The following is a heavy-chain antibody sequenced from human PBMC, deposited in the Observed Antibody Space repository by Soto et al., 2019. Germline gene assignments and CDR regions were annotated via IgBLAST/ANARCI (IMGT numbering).Heavy chain of an antibody. V-gene: IGHV3-23*01. CDR2: ISGSGGST. CDR1: GFTFSSYA. CDR3: EKDSGGRAYGEYVGGFDY. D-gene: IGHD4-17*01. Sequence: EVQLLESGGGLVQPGGSLRLSCAASGFTFSSYAMSWVRQAPGKGLEWVSAISGSGGSTYYADSVKGRFTISRDNSKNTMYLKMNRLRAEETVVYYCEKDSGGRAYGEYVGGFDYWGQGTLVTVSS. J-gene: IGHJ4*02.